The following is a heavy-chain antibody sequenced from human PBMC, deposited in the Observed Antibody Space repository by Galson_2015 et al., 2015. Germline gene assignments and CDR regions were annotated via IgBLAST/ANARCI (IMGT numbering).Heavy chain of an antibody. J-gene: IGHJ5*02. CDR2: IYWDDDK. V-gene: IGHV2-5*02. Sequence: PALVKPTQTLTLTCTFSGFSLSTSGVGVGWIRQPPGKALEWLALIYWDDDKRYSPSLKSRLTITKDTSKNQVVLTMTNMDPVDTATYYCAHSPRYCSSTSCYYNWFDPWGQGTLVTVSS. CDR3: AHSPRYCSSTSCYYNWFDP. CDR1: GFSLSTSGVG. D-gene: IGHD2-2*01.